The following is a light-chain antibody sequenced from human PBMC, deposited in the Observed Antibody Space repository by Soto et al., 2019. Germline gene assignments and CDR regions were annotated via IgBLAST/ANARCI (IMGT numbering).Light chain of an antibody. J-gene: IGKJ1*01. CDR2: GAS. CDR1: QSVTSNY. Sequence: EIVLTQSPGTLSLSPGERATLSCRASQSVTSNYLAWYQQKPGQAPSLLIYGASARAAGIPDRFSGSGTGTDFALTISGLEPEDFAVYFCQQYASSTWTFGQGTKVDIK. CDR3: QQYASSTWT. V-gene: IGKV3-20*01.